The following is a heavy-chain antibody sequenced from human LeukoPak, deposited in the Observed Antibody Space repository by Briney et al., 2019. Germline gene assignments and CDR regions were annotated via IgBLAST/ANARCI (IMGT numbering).Heavy chain of an antibody. CDR2: IIPIFGAA. J-gene: IGHJ3*02. V-gene: IGHV1-69*01. D-gene: IGHD7-27*01. CDR3: AREVRWGGGHDAFDI. Sequence: VXXXXGRXLEWMGGIIPIFGAANYAQHFQGRVTITADESTSTAFMELSSLRSEDTAMYYCAREVRWGGGHDAFDIWGQGTMVTVSS.